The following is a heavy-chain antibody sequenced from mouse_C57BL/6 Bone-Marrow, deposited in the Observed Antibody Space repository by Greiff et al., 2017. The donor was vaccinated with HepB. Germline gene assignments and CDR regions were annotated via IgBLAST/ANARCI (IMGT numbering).Heavy chain of an antibody. D-gene: IGHD1-1*01. CDR3: ARVITTVVAPGYFDV. CDR2: IDPSDSET. CDR1: GYTFTSYW. Sequence: VQLQQPGAELVRPGSSVKLSCKASGYTFTSYWMHWVKQRPIQGLEWIGNIDPSDSETHYNQKFKDKATLTVDKSSSTAYMQLSSLTSEDSAVYHCARVITTVVAPGYFDVWGTGTTVTVSS. J-gene: IGHJ1*03. V-gene: IGHV1-52*01.